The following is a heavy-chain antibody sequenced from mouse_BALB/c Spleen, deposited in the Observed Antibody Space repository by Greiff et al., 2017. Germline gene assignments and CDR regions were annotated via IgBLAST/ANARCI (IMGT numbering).Heavy chain of an antibody. CDR2: IWSGGST. Sequence: VKLMESGPGLVQPSQSLSITCTVSGFSLTSYGVHWVRQSPGKGLEWLGVIWSGGSTDYNAAFISRLSISKDNSKSQVFFKMNSLQADDTAIYYCARNYHYGSSYWYFDVWGAGTTVTVSS. V-gene: IGHV2-4-1*01. D-gene: IGHD1-1*01. CDR1: GFSLTSYG. CDR3: ARNYHYGSSYWYFDV. J-gene: IGHJ1*01.